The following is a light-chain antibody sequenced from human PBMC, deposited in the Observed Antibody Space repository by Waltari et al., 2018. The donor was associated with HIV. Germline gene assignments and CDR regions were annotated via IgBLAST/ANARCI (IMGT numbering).Light chain of an antibody. V-gene: IGLV3-10*01. Sequence: SYELTQPPSVSVSPGQTARITCPGNELPKNTAYWYQQRSGQAPVLVIYDDTKRPSGFPERFSGSSSVTMATLTISGAQVEDEADYYCYSTDSSVDHRGVFGGGTKVTVL. CDR3: YSTDSSVDHRGV. CDR1: ELPKNT. CDR2: DDT. J-gene: IGLJ3*02.